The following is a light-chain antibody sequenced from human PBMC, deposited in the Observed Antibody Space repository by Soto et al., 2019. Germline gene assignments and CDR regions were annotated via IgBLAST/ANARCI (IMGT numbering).Light chain of an antibody. J-gene: IGKJ1*01. CDR2: GAS. CDR1: QSVSSSY. CDR3: QSET. V-gene: IGKV3-20*01. Sequence: VLTQSPGTLSLSPGERATLSCRASQSVSSSYLAWYQQKPGQAPRLLIYGASSRATGIPDRFSGSGSGTDFTLTISRLEPEDFAVYYCQSETFGQGTKVDIK.